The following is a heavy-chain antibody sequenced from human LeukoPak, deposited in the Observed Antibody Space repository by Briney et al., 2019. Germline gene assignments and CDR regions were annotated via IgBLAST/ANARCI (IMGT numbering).Heavy chain of an antibody. J-gene: IGHJ6*02. CDR1: GGTFSSYA. D-gene: IGHD3-22*01. Sequence: SVKVSCKASGGTFSSYAISWVRQAPGQGLEWMGRIIPILGIANYAQKFQSRVTIAADKSTSTAYMELSSLRSEDTAVYYCAPQTYYYDSSGPPTDVWGQGTTVTVSS. V-gene: IGHV1-69*04. CDR2: IIPILGIA. CDR3: APQTYYYDSSGPPTDV.